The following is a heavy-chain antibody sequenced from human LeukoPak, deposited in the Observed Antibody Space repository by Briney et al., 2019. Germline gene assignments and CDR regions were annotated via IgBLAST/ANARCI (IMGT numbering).Heavy chain of an antibody. CDR1: GGSISSNNYY. CDR3: ARELRGCSGGSCYSHAFDI. Sequence: SETLSLTCTVSGGSISSNNYYWGWIRQPPGKGLEWIGYIYYSGSTYYNPSLKSRVTISVDTSKNQFSLKLSSVTAADTAVYYCARELRGCSGGSCYSHAFDIWGQGTMVTVSS. D-gene: IGHD2-15*01. V-gene: IGHV4-30-4*08. CDR2: IYYSGST. J-gene: IGHJ3*02.